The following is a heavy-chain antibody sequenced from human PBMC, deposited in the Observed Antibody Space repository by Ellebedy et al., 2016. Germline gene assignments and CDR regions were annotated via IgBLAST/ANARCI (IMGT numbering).Heavy chain of an antibody. J-gene: IGHJ4*02. Sequence: GESLKISXATSGFTFRNFFMSWVRQTPGKGLEWVATISGDGGSTNFADSVKGRFTISRDNSKNTVYLQMNSLRADDTAVYHCRQRHYADYWGQGTLVTVSS. CDR3: RQRHYADY. CDR2: ISGDGGST. V-gene: IGHV3-23*01. CDR1: GFTFRNFF.